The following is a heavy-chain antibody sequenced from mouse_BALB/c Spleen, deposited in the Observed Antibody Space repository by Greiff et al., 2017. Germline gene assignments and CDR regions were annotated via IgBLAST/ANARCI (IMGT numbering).Heavy chain of an antibody. J-gene: IGHJ3*01. Sequence: EVQLVESGGGLVKPGGSLKLSCAASGFTFSSYAMSWVRQTPEKRLEWVASISSGGSTYYPDSVKGRFTISRDNARNILYLQMSSLRSEDTAMYYCARDGYLFAYWGQGTLVTVSA. D-gene: IGHD2-2*01. CDR2: ISSGGST. CDR3: ARDGYLFAY. V-gene: IGHV5-6-5*01. CDR1: GFTFSSYA.